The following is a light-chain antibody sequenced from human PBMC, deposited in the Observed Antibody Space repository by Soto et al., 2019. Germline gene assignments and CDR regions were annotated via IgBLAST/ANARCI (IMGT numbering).Light chain of an antibody. CDR2: GAS. CDR3: QQYGGSPFT. Sequence: EIVLTQSPGTLSLSPGERATLSYRASQSVGSNYLAWYQQKPGQAPRILIFGASGRATGIPDRFSGSGSGTDFTLTISRLEPEDFAVYYCQQYGGSPFTFGPGTKVDIK. J-gene: IGKJ3*01. V-gene: IGKV3-20*01. CDR1: QSVGSNY.